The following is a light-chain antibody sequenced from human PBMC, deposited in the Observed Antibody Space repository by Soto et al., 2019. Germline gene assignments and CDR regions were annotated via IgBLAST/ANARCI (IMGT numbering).Light chain of an antibody. CDR1: QDISNY. CDR2: DAS. Sequence: DLQMTQSPSSLSASVGDRVTITCQASQDISNYLNWYQQKPGKAPKLLIYDASNLETGVPSRFSGSGSGTDFTFTISSLQPEDIATYYCPTFGQGTKLEIK. CDR3: PT. V-gene: IGKV1-33*01. J-gene: IGKJ2*01.